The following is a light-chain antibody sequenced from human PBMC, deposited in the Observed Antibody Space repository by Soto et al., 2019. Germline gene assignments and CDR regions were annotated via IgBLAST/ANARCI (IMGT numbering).Light chain of an antibody. CDR3: QSYDSSLSSSYG. CDR2: GNT. Sequence: QSVLTQPPSVSGAPGQRVTISCTGCSSNIGAGCEVHWYQHLPGKAPKLLIYGNTNRPSGVPDRFAGSKSGTSASLAITGLQAEDEADYYCQSYDSSLSSSYGLGGGTKVAVL. V-gene: IGLV1-40*01. J-gene: IGLJ1*01. CDR1: SSNIGAGCE.